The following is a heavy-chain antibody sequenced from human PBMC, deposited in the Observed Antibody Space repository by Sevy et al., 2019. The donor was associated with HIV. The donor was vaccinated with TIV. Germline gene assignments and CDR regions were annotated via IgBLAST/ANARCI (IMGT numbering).Heavy chain of an antibody. V-gene: IGHV3-21*01. CDR1: GFTFSSYS. CDR2: ISSSSYI. J-gene: IGHJ4*02. D-gene: IGHD4-17*01. CDR3: ARERLLYGDSPY. Sequence: GGSLRLSCAASGFTFSSYSMNWVRQAPGKGLEWVSSISSSSYIYYADSVKGRFTISRDNAKNSLYLQMNSLRAEDTAVYYCARERLLYGDSPYWGQGTLVTVSS.